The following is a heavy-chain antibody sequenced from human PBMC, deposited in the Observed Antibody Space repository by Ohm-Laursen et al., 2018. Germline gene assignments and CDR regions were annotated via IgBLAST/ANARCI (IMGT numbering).Heavy chain of an antibody. CDR3: ARHDGYGR. V-gene: IGHV3-33*01. J-gene: IGHJ4*02. CDR1: GFTFSSYG. CDR2: IWHDGSNK. D-gene: IGHD5-24*01. Sequence: RSLRLSCSASGFTFSSYGMNWVRQAPGKGLEWVAIIWHDGSNKYYADSVKGRFTISRDNSKNTLYLQMNSLRAEDTAVYYCARHDGYGRWGQGTRVTVSS.